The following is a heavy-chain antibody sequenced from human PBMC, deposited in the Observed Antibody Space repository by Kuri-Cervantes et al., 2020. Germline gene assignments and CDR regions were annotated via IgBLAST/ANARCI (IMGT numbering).Heavy chain of an antibody. V-gene: IGHV3-21*01. Sequence: GGSLRLSCAASGFTFSSNTMNWVRQAPGKGLEWVSSISSGSAYVYYADSVKGRFTISRDNAKNSLYLQMNSLRAEDTAVYYCARDGDYGDYTVWGQGTTVTVSS. D-gene: IGHD4-17*01. CDR2: ISSGSAYV. J-gene: IGHJ6*02. CDR3: ARDGDYGDYTV. CDR1: GFTFSSNT.